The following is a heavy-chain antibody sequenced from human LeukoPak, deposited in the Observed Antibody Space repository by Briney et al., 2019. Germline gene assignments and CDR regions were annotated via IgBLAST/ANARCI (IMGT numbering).Heavy chain of an antibody. Sequence: GESLKISCYGSGYIFTNYWISWVRQMPGKGLEWMGRINPSNSYSQYNPSFHGRVAFSVDKSIAIVYLQWTTLRASDTAIYYCARGGWLDDYWGQGTLVTVSS. D-gene: IGHD6-19*01. J-gene: IGHJ4*02. V-gene: IGHV5-10-1*01. CDR3: ARGGWLDDY. CDR1: GYIFTNYW. CDR2: INPSNSYS.